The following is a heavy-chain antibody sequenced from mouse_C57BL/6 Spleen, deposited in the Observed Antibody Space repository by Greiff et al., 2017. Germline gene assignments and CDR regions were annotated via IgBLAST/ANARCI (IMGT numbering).Heavy chain of an antibody. V-gene: IGHV1-69*01. D-gene: IGHD2-4*01. CDR2: IDPSDSYT. CDR3: ARKGIYYDYDEPLYYYAMDD. J-gene: IGHJ4*01. Sequence: VQLQQPGAELVMPGASVKLSCKASGYTFTSYWIHWVKQRPGQGLEWIGDIDPSDSYTNYNQKFKGKSTLTVDNSSSTAYMQLSSLTSEDSAVYYCARKGIYYDYDEPLYYYAMDDWGQGTSVTVSS. CDR1: GYTFTSYW.